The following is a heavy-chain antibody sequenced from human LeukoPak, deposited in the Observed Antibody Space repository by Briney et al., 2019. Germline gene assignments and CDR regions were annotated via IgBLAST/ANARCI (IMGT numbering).Heavy chain of an antibody. V-gene: IGHV4-59*08. D-gene: IGHD6-19*01. CDR1: GGSISGYF. Sequence: LSETLSLTCTVSGGSISGYFWSWIRHPPGKGLEWIGYLHYSGSTNYNPSLKSRVTISVDTSKNQFSLKLSSVTAADTAVYYCARQSPYSNDWYFDFWGQGTLVTVSS. CDR3: ARQSPYSNDWYFDF. CDR2: LHYSGST. J-gene: IGHJ4*02.